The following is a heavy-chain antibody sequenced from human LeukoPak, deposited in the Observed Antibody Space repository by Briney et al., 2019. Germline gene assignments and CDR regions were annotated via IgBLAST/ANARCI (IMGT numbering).Heavy chain of an antibody. V-gene: IGHV1-69*04. D-gene: IGHD3-16*01. CDR2: IIPILGIA. CDR3: ARGPPGTFPPLDY. Sequence: ASVKVSCKVSGYTLTELSMHWVRQAPGQGLEWMGRIIPILGIANYAQKFQGRVTITADKSTSTAYMELSSLRSEDTAVYYCARGPPGTFPPLDYWGKETLVTASS. J-gene: IGHJ4*02. CDR1: GYTLTELS.